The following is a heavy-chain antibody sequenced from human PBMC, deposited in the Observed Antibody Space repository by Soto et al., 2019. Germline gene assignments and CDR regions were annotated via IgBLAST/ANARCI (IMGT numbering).Heavy chain of an antibody. Sequence: QVQLVQSGAEVKKPGASVKVSCKASGYTFTSYGISWVRQAPGQGLEWMGWISAYNGNTNYAQKLQGRVTMTTDTSTSTAYMELRSLRSDDTAVYYCARVRLVLRYFDWLNAPTFDYWGQGTLVTVSS. J-gene: IGHJ4*02. V-gene: IGHV1-18*01. CDR3: ARVRLVLRYFDWLNAPTFDY. CDR2: ISAYNGNT. D-gene: IGHD3-9*01. CDR1: GYTFTSYG.